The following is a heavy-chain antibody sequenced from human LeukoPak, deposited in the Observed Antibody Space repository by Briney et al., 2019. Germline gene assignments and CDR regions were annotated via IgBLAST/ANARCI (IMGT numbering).Heavy chain of an antibody. CDR1: GGSFSGYY. J-gene: IGHJ1*01. CDR2: INHSGST. D-gene: IGHD6-13*01. V-gene: IGHV4-34*01. CDR3: ARGLRQQLGYFQH. Sequence: KPSETLSLTCAVYGGSFSGYYWSWIRQPPGKGLEWIGEINHSGSTNYNPSLKSRVTISVDTSKSQFSLKLSSVTAADTAVYYCARGLRQQLGYFQHWGQGTLVTVSS.